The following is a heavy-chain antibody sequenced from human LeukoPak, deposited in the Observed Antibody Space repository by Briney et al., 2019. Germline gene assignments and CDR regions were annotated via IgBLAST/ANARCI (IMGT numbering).Heavy chain of an antibody. J-gene: IGHJ4*02. CDR1: GDTFTTYY. Sequence: GASVKAYCNAPGDTFTTYYMHWARQAPGQGLEWRGIIYPIAVSTSYAQKFQRRVIMTRDVSTSTVFMELSSLRCDDTAVYYCARDRVAGVYYFDYWGQGTQVTVSS. CDR2: IYPIAVST. CDR3: ARDRVAGVYYFDY. D-gene: IGHD6-19*01. V-gene: IGHV1-46*01.